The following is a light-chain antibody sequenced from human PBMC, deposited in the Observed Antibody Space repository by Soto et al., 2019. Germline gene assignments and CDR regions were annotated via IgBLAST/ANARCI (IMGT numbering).Light chain of an antibody. CDR2: WAS. CDR1: QIVLYNSNNKNY. J-gene: IGKJ1*01. CDR3: QQYYSTPRT. V-gene: IGKV4-1*01. Sequence: DIVMTQSPDSLAVSLGERATINCKAIQIVLYNSNNKNYLTWYQQKPGQPPKLLIYWASTRESGVPDRFSGSGSGTDFTLTITSLQAEDVAVYYCQQYYSTPRTFGQGTKVDIK.